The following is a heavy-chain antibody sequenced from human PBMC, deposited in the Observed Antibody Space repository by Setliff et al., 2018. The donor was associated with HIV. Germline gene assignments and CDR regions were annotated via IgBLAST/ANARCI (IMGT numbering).Heavy chain of an antibody. J-gene: IGHJ4*02. Sequence: SETLSLTCTVSGGSISSYCWNWIRQSPGRGLEWIGFIFSSGSTKYNPSLRSRVTMSIDTSKNQFSLKLRSVTAADTAVYYCARSPRIGVAGKFEYWGQGTLVTVSS. CDR2: IFSSGST. D-gene: IGHD6-19*01. V-gene: IGHV4-4*09. CDR3: ARSPRIGVAGKFEY. CDR1: GGSISSYC.